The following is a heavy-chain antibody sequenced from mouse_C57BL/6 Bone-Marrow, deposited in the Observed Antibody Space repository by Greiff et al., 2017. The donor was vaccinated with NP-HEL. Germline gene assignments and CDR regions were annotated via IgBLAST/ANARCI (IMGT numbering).Heavy chain of an antibody. CDR1: GFTFSSYG. Sequence: EVMLVESGGDLVKPGGSLKLSCAASGFTFSSYGMSWVRQTPDKRLEWVATISSGGSYTYYPDSVKGRFTISRDNAKNTLYLQMSSLKSEDTAMYYCARHDYDYDYWGQGTTLTVSS. CDR2: ISSGGSYT. V-gene: IGHV5-6*01. J-gene: IGHJ2*01. CDR3: ARHDYDYDY. D-gene: IGHD2-4*01.